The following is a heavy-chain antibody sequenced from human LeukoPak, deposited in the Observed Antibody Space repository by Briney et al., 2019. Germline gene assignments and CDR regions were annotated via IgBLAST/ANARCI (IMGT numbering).Heavy chain of an antibody. V-gene: IGHV3-53*01. J-gene: IGHJ4*02. CDR2: IYSGGST. Sequence: GGSLRLSCAASGFTVSSNYMSWIRQAPGKGLEWVSVIYSGGSTYYADSVKGRFTISRDNSKNTLYLQMNSLRAEDTAVYYCARAPGSSWPPSLDYWGQGTLVTVSS. D-gene: IGHD6-13*01. CDR3: ARAPGSSWPPSLDY. CDR1: GFTVSSNY.